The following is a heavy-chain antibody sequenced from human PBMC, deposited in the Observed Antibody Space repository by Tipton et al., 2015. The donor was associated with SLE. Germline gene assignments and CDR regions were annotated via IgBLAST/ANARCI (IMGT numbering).Heavy chain of an antibody. CDR1: GGSISSYY. CDR2: IYTSGST. J-gene: IGHJ6*03. V-gene: IGHV4-4*08. CDR3: ARAYGSGILSYYMDV. Sequence: TLSLTCTVSGGSISSYYWSWIRQPPGKGLEWIGYIYTSGSTNYSPSLKSRGTISVDTSKNQFSLKLSSVTAADTAVYYCARAYGSGILSYYMDVWGKGTTVTVSS. D-gene: IGHD3-10*01.